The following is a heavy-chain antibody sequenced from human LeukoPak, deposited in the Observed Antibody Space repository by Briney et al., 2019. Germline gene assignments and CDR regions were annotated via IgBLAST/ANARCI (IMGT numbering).Heavy chain of an antibody. J-gene: IGHJ6*02. D-gene: IGHD6-6*01. Sequence: GASVKVSCKASGGTFSSYAISWVRQAPGQGLEWMGGIIPIFGTANYAQKFQGRVTITADESTSTAYMELSSLRSEDTAVYYCVRSSSSQKNYYYYGMDVWGQGTTVTVSS. CDR3: VRSSSSQKNYYYYGMDV. V-gene: IGHV1-69*13. CDR2: IIPIFGTA. CDR1: GGTFSSYA.